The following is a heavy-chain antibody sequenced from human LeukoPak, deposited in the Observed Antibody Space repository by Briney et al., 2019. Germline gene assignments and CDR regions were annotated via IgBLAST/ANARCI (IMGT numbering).Heavy chain of an antibody. CDR1: GGSFSGYY. Sequence: SETLSLTCAVYGGSFSGYYWSWIRQPPGKGLEWIGETNHSGSTNYNPSLKSRVTISVDTSKNQFSLKLSSVTAADTAVYYCARGARAAVAGHFDYWGQGTLVTVSS. J-gene: IGHJ4*02. CDR3: ARGARAAVAGHFDY. D-gene: IGHD6-19*01. V-gene: IGHV4-34*01. CDR2: TNHSGST.